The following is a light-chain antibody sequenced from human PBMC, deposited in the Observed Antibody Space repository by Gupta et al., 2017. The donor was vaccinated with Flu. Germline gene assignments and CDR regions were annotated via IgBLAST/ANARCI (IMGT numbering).Light chain of an antibody. Sequence: QSVLAPPPPASGTPGPRATMSFSGRSSNIGSNFVNWYQQVPGTAPKLLIYGNNQRPSGVPDRFSGSKSGTSASLAISGLQSEDEADYYCAAWDDSLNGHYVFGTGTKVTVL. V-gene: IGLV1-44*01. CDR3: AAWDDSLNGHYV. J-gene: IGLJ1*01. CDR2: GNN. CDR1: SSNIGSNF.